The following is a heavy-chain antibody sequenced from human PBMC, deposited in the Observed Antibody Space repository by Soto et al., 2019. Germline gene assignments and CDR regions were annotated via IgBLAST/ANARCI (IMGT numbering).Heavy chain of an antibody. V-gene: IGHV3-21*06. J-gene: IGHJ4*02. D-gene: IGHD3-16*01. CDR2: ISSTTNYI. CDR3: VRGTANTFGHLHY. Sequence: LRLSCAASGFTFTRYSMNWVRQAPGKGLEWVSSISSTTNYIYYGDSMKGRFTISRDNAKNSLYLEMNSLRAEDTAVYYCVRGTANTFGHLHYWGQGTLVTVSS. CDR1: GFTFTRYS.